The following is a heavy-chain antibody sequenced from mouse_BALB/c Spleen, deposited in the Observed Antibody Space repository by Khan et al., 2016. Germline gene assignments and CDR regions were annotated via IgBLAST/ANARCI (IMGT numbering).Heavy chain of an antibody. D-gene: IGHD2-1*01. J-gene: IGHJ2*01. V-gene: IGHV14-3*02. Sequence: VRLQQSGAELVKPGASVKLSCTASGFNIKDTYMHWVKQRPEQGLEWIGRIDPANGNTKYDPKFQGKATITADTSSNTAYLQLSSLTSEDTAVYYCARRGNYLYYFDYWGQGTTLTVSS. CDR3: ARRGNYLYYFDY. CDR2: IDPANGNT. CDR1: GFNIKDTY.